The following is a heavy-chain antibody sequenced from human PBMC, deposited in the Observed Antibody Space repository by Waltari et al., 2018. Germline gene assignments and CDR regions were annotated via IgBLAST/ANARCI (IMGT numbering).Heavy chain of an antibody. V-gene: IGHV4-39*01. CDR1: GGSISSSSYY. J-gene: IGHJ4*02. CDR3: ARSLSRGGLDY. D-gene: IGHD3-16*01. CDR2: IYYSGST. Sequence: QLQLHESGPGLVKPSETPSLTCTVSGGSISSSSYYWGWIRQPPGKGLEWIGSIYYSGSTYYNPSLKSRVTISVDTSKNQFSLKLSSVTAADTAVYYCARSLSRGGLDYWGQGTLVTVSS.